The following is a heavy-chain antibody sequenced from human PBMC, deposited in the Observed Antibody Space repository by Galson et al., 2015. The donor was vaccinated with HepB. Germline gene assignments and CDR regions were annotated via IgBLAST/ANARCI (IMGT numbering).Heavy chain of an antibody. D-gene: IGHD1-26*01. V-gene: IGHV3-21*01. J-gene: IGHJ4*02. CDR3: AREDVWELVPRH. CDR2: ISSSSSYI. CDR1: GFTFSSYS. Sequence: SLRLSCAASGFTFSSYSMNWVRQAPGKGLEWVSSISSSSSYIYYADSVKGRFTISRDNAKNSLYLQMNSLRAEDTAVYYCAREDVWELVPRHWGQGTLVTVSS.